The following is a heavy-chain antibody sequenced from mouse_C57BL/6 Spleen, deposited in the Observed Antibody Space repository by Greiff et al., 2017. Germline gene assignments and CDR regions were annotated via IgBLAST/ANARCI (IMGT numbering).Heavy chain of an antibody. J-gene: IGHJ3*01. CDR3: ARRGGYGGWFAY. Sequence: QVQLQQPGAELVKPGASVKMSCKASGYTFTSYWITWVKQRPGQGLEWIGDIYPGSGSTNYNEKFKSKATLTVDTSSSTAYMQLSSLTSEDSAVYYCARRGGYGGWFAYWGQGTLVTVSA. D-gene: IGHD2-2*01. CDR2: IYPGSGST. CDR1: GYTFTSYW. V-gene: IGHV1-55*01.